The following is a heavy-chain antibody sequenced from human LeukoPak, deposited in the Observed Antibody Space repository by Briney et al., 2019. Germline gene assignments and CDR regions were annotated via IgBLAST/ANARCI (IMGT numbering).Heavy chain of an antibody. J-gene: IGHJ4*02. CDR3: ARQTTVASDC. D-gene: IGHD4-23*01. V-gene: IGHV3-33*01. Sequence: GGSLRLSCAASGFTFSNYGMHWVRQAPGKGLEWVALIWFDGTNKYYADSVKGRFTISRDNSNNTLYLQMNSLRVEDTAVYYCARQTTVASDCWGQGTLVTVSS. CDR1: GFTFSNYG. CDR2: IWFDGTNK.